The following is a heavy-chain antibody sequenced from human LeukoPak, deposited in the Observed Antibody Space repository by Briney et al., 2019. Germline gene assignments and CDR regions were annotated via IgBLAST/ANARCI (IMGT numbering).Heavy chain of an antibody. CDR3: TRGQWLDYYYYYYMDV. J-gene: IGHJ6*03. CDR1: GFTFGDYA. Sequence: SLRLSCTASGFTFGDYAMSWVRQAPGKGLEWVGFIRSKAYGGTTEYAASVKGRFTISRDDSKSIAYLQMNSLKTEDTAVYYCTRGQWLDYYYYYYMDVWGKGTTVTISS. CDR2: IRSKAYGGTT. D-gene: IGHD6-19*01. V-gene: IGHV3-49*04.